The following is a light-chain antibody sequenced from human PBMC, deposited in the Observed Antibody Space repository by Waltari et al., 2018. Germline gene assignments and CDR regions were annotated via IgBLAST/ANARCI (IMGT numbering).Light chain of an antibody. J-gene: IGKJ1*01. V-gene: IGKV1-39*01. CDR1: QSISSY. CDR2: AAS. Sequence: DIQMTQSPSSLSASVGDRVTITCRASQSISSYLNWYQQKPVKAPKRLIYAASSLQSGVPSRFSGSGSGTDFTLTISSLQPEDFATYYCQQSYSTPQTFGQGTKVEIK. CDR3: QQSYSTPQT.